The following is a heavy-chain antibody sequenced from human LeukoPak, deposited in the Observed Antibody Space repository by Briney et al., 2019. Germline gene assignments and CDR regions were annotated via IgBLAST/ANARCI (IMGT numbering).Heavy chain of an antibody. J-gene: IGHJ3*02. CDR2: MNPNSGNT. Sequence: ASVKVSCKASGYTFTSYDINWVRQATGQGLEWMGWMNPNSGNTGYGQKFQGRVTLTRNTPISTAYMELSSLRSEDTAVYYCARGIYSGYDRWGVDDAFDIWGPGTMVTVSS. D-gene: IGHD5-12*01. CDR1: GYTFTSYD. V-gene: IGHV1-8*01. CDR3: ARGIYSGYDRWGVDDAFDI.